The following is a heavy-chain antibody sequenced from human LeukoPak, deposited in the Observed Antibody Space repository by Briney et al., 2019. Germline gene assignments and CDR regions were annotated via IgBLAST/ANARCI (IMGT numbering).Heavy chain of an antibody. CDR2: ISSRSNYI. CDR1: GFTFSSYA. J-gene: IGHJ4*02. V-gene: IGHV3-21*01. CDR3: GRADHNNYGGDYFDY. Sequence: GGSLRLSCAASGFTFSSYAMHWVRQAPGKGLEWVSSISSRSNYIYYTDSVKGRFTISRDNAKNSLYLQMNSLRAEDTAVYFCGRADHNNYGGDYFDYWGQGSLVTVSS. D-gene: IGHD4-11*01.